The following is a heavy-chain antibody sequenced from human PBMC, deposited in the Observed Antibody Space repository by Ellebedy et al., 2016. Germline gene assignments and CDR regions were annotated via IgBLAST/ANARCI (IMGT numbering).Heavy chain of an antibody. V-gene: IGHV4-59*08. J-gene: IGHJ4*02. D-gene: IGHD7-27*01. CDR1: GGSISSYY. CDR2: IYYSGST. Sequence: SETLSLTCTVSGGSISSYYWSWIRQPPGKGLEWIGYIYYSGSTNYNPSLKSRVTISVDTSKNQFSLKLSSVTAADTAVYYCAIHGSKLGPFDYWGQGTLVTVSS. CDR3: AIHGSKLGPFDY.